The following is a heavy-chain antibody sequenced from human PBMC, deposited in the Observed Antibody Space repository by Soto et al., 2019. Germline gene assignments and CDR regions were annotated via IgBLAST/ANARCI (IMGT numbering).Heavy chain of an antibody. CDR1: GFTFSSYA. Sequence: GGSLRLSCAASGFTFSSYAMHWVRQAPGKGLEWVAVISYDGSNKYYADSVKGRFTISRDNSKNTLYLQMNSLRAEDTAVYYFARESTRGYSAAYFDYWGQGTLVTVSS. CDR2: ISYDGSNK. V-gene: IGHV3-30-3*01. D-gene: IGHD5-18*01. CDR3: ARESTRGYSAAYFDY. J-gene: IGHJ4*02.